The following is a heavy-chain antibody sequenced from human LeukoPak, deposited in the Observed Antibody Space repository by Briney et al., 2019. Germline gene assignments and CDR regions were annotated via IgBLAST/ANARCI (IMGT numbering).Heavy chain of an antibody. Sequence: GGSLRPSCAASGFTFSSYAMHWVRQAPGKGLEYVSAISSNGGSTYYANSVKGRFTISRDNSKNTLYLQMGSLRAEDMAVYYCARDRFDYWGQGTLVTVSS. V-gene: IGHV3-64*01. CDR3: ARDRFDY. CDR2: ISSNGGST. CDR1: GFTFSSYA. J-gene: IGHJ4*02.